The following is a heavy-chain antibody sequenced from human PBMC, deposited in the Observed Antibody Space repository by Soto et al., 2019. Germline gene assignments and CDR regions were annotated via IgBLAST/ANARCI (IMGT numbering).Heavy chain of an antibody. V-gene: IGHV2-26*01. J-gene: IGHJ1*01. CDR1: GFSLTNARMG. D-gene: IGHD1-26*01. CDR2: IFSNDEK. Sequence: QVTLKESGPVLVKPTETLTLTCTVSGFSLTNARMGVSWIRQPPGKALEWLAHIFSNDEKSYSTSLSNRLTISNDTSKSQVVLTMTNMDPVDTATYYCARIMGGGGVLYFQHWGQGTLVTVSS. CDR3: ARIMGGGGVLYFQH.